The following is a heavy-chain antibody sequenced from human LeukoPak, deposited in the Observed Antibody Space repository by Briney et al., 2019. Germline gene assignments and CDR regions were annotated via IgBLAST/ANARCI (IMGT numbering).Heavy chain of an antibody. J-gene: IGHJ4*02. CDR2: INHSGST. CDR1: GGSINSDSDY. CDR3: AREGVRRYYDSSGYPDY. V-gene: IGHV4-39*07. D-gene: IGHD3-22*01. Sequence: SETLSLTCTVSGGSINSDSDYWGWIRQPPGKGLEWIGEINHSGSTNYNPSLKSRVTISVDTSKNQFSLKLSSVTAADTAVYYCAREGVRRYYDSSGYPDYWGQGTLVTVSS.